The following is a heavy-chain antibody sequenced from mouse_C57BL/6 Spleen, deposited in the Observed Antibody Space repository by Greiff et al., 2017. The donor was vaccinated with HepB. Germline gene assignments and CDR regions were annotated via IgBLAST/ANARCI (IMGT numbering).Heavy chain of an antibody. V-gene: IGHV1-52*01. CDR3: ARATTVYFDY. Sequence: QVHVKQPGAELVRPGSSVKLSCKASGYTFTSYWMHWVKQRPIQGLEWIGNIDPSDSETHYNQKFKDKATLTVDKSSSTAYMQLSSLTSEDSAVYYCARATTVYFDYWGQGTTLTVSS. D-gene: IGHD1-1*01. CDR1: GYTFTSYW. J-gene: IGHJ2*01. CDR2: IDPSDSET.